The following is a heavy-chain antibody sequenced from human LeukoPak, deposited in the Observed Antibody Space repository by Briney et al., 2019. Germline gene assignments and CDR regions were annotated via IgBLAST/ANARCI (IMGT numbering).Heavy chain of an antibody. CDR1: GGSFSGYY. Sequence: PSETLSLTCAVYGGSFSGYYWSWIRQPPGKGLEWIGEINHSGSTNYNPSLKGRVTISVDTSKNQFSLKLSSVTAADTAVYYCARGRRDYDFWSGYLYYFDYWGQGTLVTVSS. CDR2: INHSGST. J-gene: IGHJ4*02. V-gene: IGHV4-34*01. D-gene: IGHD3-3*01. CDR3: ARGRRDYDFWSGYLYYFDY.